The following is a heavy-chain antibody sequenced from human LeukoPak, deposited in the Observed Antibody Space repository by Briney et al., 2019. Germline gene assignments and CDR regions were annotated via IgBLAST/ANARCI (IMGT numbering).Heavy chain of an antibody. Sequence: GGSLRLSCAASGFTFSSYSMNWVRQAPGKGLEWVSSISSSSSYIYYADSVKGRFTISRDNAKNSLYLQMNSLRAEDTAVYYCARGTFDDILTGYYLNWFDPWGQGTLVTVSS. D-gene: IGHD3-9*01. V-gene: IGHV3-21*04. J-gene: IGHJ5*02. CDR2: ISSSSSYI. CDR1: GFTFSSYS. CDR3: ARGTFDDILTGYYLNWFDP.